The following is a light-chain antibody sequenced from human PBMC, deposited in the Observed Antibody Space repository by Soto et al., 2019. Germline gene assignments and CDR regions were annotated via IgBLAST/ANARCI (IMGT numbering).Light chain of an antibody. CDR2: AAS. V-gene: IGKV1-39*01. CDR3: QQSYSTPRT. Sequence: DIQMTQSPSSLSASVGDRVTITCRASQSISSYLNWYQQKPGKAPKLLIYAASSLQSGVPSRFSGSGSGTDFTLTISSLQPEDFATYYCQQSYSTPRTFGQGTRPEIK. CDR1: QSISSY. J-gene: IGKJ5*01.